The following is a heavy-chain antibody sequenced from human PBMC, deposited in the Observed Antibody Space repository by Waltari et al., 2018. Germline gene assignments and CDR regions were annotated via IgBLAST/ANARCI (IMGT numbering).Heavy chain of an antibody. J-gene: IGHJ3*02. D-gene: IGHD2-15*01. Sequence: QVQLQESGPGLVKPSETLSLTCAVSGSSISSGYYWGWIRPPHGTRLEWIGSIYHSGSTYYNPSLKSRVTISVDTSKNQFSLKLSSVTAADTAVYYCARGFRYCSGGSCYADAFDIWGQGTMVTVSS. CDR1: GSSISSGYY. CDR3: ARGFRYCSGGSCYADAFDI. V-gene: IGHV4-38-2*01. CDR2: IYHSGST.